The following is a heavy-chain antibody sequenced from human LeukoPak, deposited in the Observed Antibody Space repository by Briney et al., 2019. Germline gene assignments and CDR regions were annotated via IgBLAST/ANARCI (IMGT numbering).Heavy chain of an antibody. Sequence: SSVKVSCKASGGTFSSYAISWVRQAPGQGLEWMGGIIPIFGTANYAQKFQGRVTITTDESTSTAYMELSSLRSEDTAVYYCARGRWIQLWSSYYYYYMDVWGKGTTVTVSS. D-gene: IGHD5-18*01. CDR1: GGTFSSYA. V-gene: IGHV1-69*05. J-gene: IGHJ6*03. CDR2: IIPIFGTA. CDR3: ARGRWIQLWSSYYYYYMDV.